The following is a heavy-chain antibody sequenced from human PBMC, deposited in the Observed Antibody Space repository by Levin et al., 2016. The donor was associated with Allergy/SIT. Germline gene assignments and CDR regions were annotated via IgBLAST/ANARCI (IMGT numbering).Heavy chain of an antibody. CDR2: IKQDGSEK. J-gene: IGHJ6*03. CDR1: GFTFSSYW. D-gene: IGHD4-17*01. Sequence: GSLRLSCAASGFTFSSYWMSWVRQAPGKGLEWVANIKQDGSEKYYVDSVKGRFTISRDNAKNSLYLQMNSLRAEDTAVYYCARDATTRDYYYMDVWGKGTTVTVSS. CDR3: ARDATTRDYYYMDV. V-gene: IGHV3-7*01.